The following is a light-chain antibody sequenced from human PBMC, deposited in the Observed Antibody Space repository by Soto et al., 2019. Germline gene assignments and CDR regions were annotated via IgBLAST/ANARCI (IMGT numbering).Light chain of an antibody. J-gene: IGLJ1*01. CDR3: CSYAGSSTFYV. Sequence: QSALTQPASVSGSPGQSITISCTGTSSDVGSYNLVSWYQQHPGKAPKLMIYEVSKRPSGVSNRFSGSKSGNTASLKISGLQAEDEADYYCCSYAGSSTFYVLGTGTKLNVL. CDR2: EVS. V-gene: IGLV2-23*02. CDR1: SSDVGSYNL.